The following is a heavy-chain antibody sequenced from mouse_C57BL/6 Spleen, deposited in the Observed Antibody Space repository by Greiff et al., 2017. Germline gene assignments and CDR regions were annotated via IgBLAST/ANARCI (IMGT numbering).Heavy chain of an antibody. Sequence: QVQLQQPGAELVRPGSSVKLSCKASGYTFTSYWMHWVKQRPIQGLEWIGNIDPSDSETHYNQKFKDKATLTVDKSSSTAYMQLSSLTSEDSAVYYRARGGGYDDLAWFADWGQGTLVTVSA. CDR1: GYTFTSYW. CDR2: IDPSDSET. CDR3: ARGGGYDDLAWFAD. J-gene: IGHJ3*01. D-gene: IGHD2-2*01. V-gene: IGHV1-52*01.